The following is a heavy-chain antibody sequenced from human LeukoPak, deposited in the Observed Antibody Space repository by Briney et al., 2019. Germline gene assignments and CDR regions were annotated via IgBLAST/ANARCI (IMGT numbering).Heavy chain of an antibody. CDR3: AKDPNGDYIGAFDF. CDR2: ITGNGRGT. V-gene: IGHV3-23*01. Sequence: GGSLRLSCAASGFTLSRYAMIWVRQAPEKGLEWVPAITGNGRGTYYADSVKGRFTISRDNSKNTLYLQMNTLRAEDTAVYYCAKDPNGDYIGAFDFWGQGTMVTVSS. J-gene: IGHJ3*01. CDR1: GFTLSRYA. D-gene: IGHD4-17*01.